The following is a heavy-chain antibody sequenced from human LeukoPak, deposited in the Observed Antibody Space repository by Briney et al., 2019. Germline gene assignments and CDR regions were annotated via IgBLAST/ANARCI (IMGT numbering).Heavy chain of an antibody. CDR2: IKNKADGGTT. CDR3: TIPAYSSSWYYFDY. Sequence: GGSPRLSCAASGFTFSSYSMNWVRQAPGKGLEWVGRIKNKADGGTTDYAAPVKGRFTISRDDSKNTVYLQMNSLRTEDTAVYYCTIPAYSSSWYYFDYWGQGTLVTVSP. V-gene: IGHV3-15*01. J-gene: IGHJ4*02. CDR1: GFTFSSYS. D-gene: IGHD6-13*01.